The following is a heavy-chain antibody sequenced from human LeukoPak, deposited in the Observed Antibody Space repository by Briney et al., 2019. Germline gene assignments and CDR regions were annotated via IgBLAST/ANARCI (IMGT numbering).Heavy chain of an antibody. Sequence: PGGSLRLSCATSGFTLEDYGMSWVRQAPGKGLEWVSYISNIGNYVYYADSMKGRFTVSRDNAKNSLYLHMGSLRADDTAVYYCARDFLAYRYFDLWGRGTLVTVSS. D-gene: IGHD2-15*01. V-gene: IGHV3-21*01. J-gene: IGHJ2*01. CDR1: GFTLEDYG. CDR2: ISNIGNYV. CDR3: ARDFLAYRYFDL.